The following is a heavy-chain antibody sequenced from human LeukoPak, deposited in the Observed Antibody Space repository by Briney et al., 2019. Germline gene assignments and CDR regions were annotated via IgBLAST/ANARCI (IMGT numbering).Heavy chain of an antibody. CDR2: IYHSGST. J-gene: IGHJ5*02. CDR1: GGSISSSNW. CDR3: ARHGSRYFDWLLGLFDP. Sequence: QTSETLSLTCAVSGGSISSSNWWSWVRQPPGKGLEWIGEIYHSGSTNYNPSLKNRVTISVDKSKNQFSLKLSSVTAADTAVYYCARHGSRYFDWLLGLFDPWGQETLVTVSS. V-gene: IGHV4-4*02. D-gene: IGHD3-9*01.